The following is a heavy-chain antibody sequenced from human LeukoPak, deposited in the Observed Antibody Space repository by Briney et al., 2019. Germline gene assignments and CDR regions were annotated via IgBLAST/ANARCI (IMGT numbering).Heavy chain of an antibody. CDR2: MHYSGSS. Sequence: PSETLSLTCTVSDNSISSYYCSWIRQSPGKGLEWIGYMHYSGSSDYNPSLRSRVTISVDTSKNQFSLNLRSVTAADTAVYYCARRRGSGTQLWKYDAFDIWGQGTLVTVSS. V-gene: IGHV4-59*01. J-gene: IGHJ3*02. CDR3: ARRRGSGTQLWKYDAFDI. D-gene: IGHD5-18*01. CDR1: DNSISSYY.